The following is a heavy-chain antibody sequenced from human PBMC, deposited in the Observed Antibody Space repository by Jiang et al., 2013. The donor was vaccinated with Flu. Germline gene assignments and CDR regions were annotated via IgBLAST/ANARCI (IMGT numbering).Heavy chain of an antibody. Sequence: GSGLVKPSETLSLTCTVSGGSISSYYWSWIRQPPGKGLEWIGYIYYSGSTNYNPSLKSRVTISVDTSKNQFSLKLSPVTAADTAVYYCARAAAGTRGAFDIWGQGTMVTVSS. J-gene: IGHJ3*02. D-gene: IGHD6-13*01. CDR2: IYYSGST. V-gene: IGHV4-59*08. CDR1: GGSISSYY. CDR3: ARAAAGTRGAFDI.